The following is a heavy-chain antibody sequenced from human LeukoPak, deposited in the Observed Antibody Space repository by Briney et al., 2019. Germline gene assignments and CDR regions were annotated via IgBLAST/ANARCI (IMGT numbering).Heavy chain of an antibody. CDR3: ARNGNTYYDFWSGYPNFTFDY. CDR2: IYYSGST. V-gene: IGHV4-39*01. D-gene: IGHD3-3*01. Sequence: TSETLSLTCTVSGGSISSSSYYWGWIRQPPGKGLEWIGSIYYSGSTYYNPSLKSRVTISVDTSKNQFSLKLSSVTAADTAVYYCARNGNTYYDFWSGYPNFTFDYWGQGTLVTVSS. CDR1: GGSISSSSYY. J-gene: IGHJ4*02.